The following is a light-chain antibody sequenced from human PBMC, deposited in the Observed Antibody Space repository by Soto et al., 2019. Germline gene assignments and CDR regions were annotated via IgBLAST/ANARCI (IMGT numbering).Light chain of an antibody. CDR2: DVS. CDR1: SSDIGVHNY. Sequence: QSVLTQPASVSGSPGQSITISCTGTSSDIGVHNYVSWYQQHPGKAPKLMIYDVSNRPSGVSNRFSGSKSGNTASLTISGLQAEDEADYYCSSYTTTSTVVFGGGTQLTVL. V-gene: IGLV2-14*01. CDR3: SSYTTTSTVV. J-gene: IGLJ2*01.